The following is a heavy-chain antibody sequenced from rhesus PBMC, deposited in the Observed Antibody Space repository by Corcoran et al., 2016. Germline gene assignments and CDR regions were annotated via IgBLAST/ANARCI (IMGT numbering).Heavy chain of an antibody. CDR1: GFSISTSGMG. V-gene: IGHV2-174*01. CDR2: IYWDDDK. J-gene: IGHJ6*01. Sequence: QVTLKESGPALVKPTQTLTLTCTFSGFSISTSGMGVGWIRQPPGKALEWLALIYWDDDKFYNTSLKSRLTISKDTSKNQVVLRMTNMDPVDTATYYCARSLGVYGLDSWGQGVVVTVSS. D-gene: IGHD3-34*01. CDR3: ARSLGVYGLDS.